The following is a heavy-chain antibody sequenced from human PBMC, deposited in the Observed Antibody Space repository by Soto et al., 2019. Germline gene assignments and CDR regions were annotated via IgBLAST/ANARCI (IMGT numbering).Heavy chain of an antibody. D-gene: IGHD2-21*01. CDR1: GYAFRSYE. V-gene: IGHV1-8*01. J-gene: IGHJ4*02. CDR2: MNRLSGDT. Sequence: QVQLVQSGAEVKQPGASVKVSCKASGYAFRSYEINWVRQATGQGLEWMGWMNRLSGDTGYGERFQGRVTMTRDTSITTAYMELNSLTSEDTAVYYCAGSLGGGNVIFDSWGQGTLVTVSS. CDR3: AGSLGGGNVIFDS.